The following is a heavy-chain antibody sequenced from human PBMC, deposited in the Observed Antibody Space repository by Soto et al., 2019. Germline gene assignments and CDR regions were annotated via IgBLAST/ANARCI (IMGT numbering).Heavy chain of an antibody. D-gene: IGHD3-22*01. CDR1: GFTFSSYA. Sequence: SGGSLRLSCAASGFTFSSYAMSWVRQAPGKGLEWVSAISGSGGSTYYADSVKGRFTISRDNSKNTLYLQMNSLRAEDTAVYYCAKDRVRYYYDSSGYDFDYWGQGTLVTVSS. J-gene: IGHJ4*02. V-gene: IGHV3-23*01. CDR2: ISGSGGST. CDR3: AKDRVRYYYDSSGYDFDY.